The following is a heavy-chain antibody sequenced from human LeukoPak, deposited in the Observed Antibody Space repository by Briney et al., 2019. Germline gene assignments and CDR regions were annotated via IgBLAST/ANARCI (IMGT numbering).Heavy chain of an antibody. Sequence: ASVKVSCKVSGYTLTELSMHWVRQAPGKGLEWMGGFDPEDGETIYAQKFQGRVTMTEDTSTDTAYMELSSLRSEDTAVYYCATDRYHCYDSSGYYSYFVYWGQGTLVTVSS. CDR3: ATDRYHCYDSSGYYSYFVY. CDR1: GYTLTELS. V-gene: IGHV1-24*01. D-gene: IGHD3-22*01. J-gene: IGHJ4*02. CDR2: FDPEDGET.